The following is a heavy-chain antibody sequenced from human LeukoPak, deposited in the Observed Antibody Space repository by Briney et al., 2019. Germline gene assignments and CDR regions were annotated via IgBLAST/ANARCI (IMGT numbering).Heavy chain of an antibody. D-gene: IGHD6-19*01. V-gene: IGHV1-2*06. CDR2: INPNSGGT. J-gene: IGHJ4*02. CDR3: ASRWSIAVAGTGEDFDY. Sequence: ASVTVSCKASGYTFTGYYMHWVRQAPGQGLEWMGRINPNSGGTNYAQKFRGRVTMTRDTSISTAYLELSRLTSDDTAVYYCASRWSIAVAGTGEDFDYWGQGTLVTVSS. CDR1: GYTFTGYY.